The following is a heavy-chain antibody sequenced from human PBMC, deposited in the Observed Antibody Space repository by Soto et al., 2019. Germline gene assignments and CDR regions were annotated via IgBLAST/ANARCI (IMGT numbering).Heavy chain of an antibody. CDR2: SNSDGSST. CDR3: ARAIGYYGMDV. J-gene: IGHJ6*02. V-gene: IGHV3-74*01. D-gene: IGHD3-22*01. CDR1: GFTFSSYW. Sequence: SGGSLRLSCAASGFTFSSYWIHWVRQAPGMGLVWVSRSNSDGSSTSYADSVKGRFTISRDNAKNTLYLQMNSLRAEDTAVYYCARAIGYYGMDVWGQGTTVTSP.